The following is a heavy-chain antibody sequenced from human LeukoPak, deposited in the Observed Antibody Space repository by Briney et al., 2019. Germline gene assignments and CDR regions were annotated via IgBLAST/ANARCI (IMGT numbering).Heavy chain of an antibody. CDR1: GGSFSGYY. V-gene: IGHV4-4*07. CDR3: ARDLYGSGSWLNWFDP. J-gene: IGHJ5*02. Sequence: PSETLSLTCAVYGGSFSGYYWSWIRQPAGKGLEWIGRIYTSGSTNYNPSLKSRVTMSVDTSKNQFSLKLSSVTAADTAVYYCARDLYGSGSWLNWFDPWGQGTLVTVSS. CDR2: IYTSGST. D-gene: IGHD3-10*01.